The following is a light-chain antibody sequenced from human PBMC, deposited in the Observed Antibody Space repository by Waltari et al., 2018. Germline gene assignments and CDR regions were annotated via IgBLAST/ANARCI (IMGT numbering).Light chain of an antibody. Sequence: QSLLTQPPSVSGAPGQRVTISCTGSSSNIGAGYEVHRYQQFPGAAPRLLIYANTIRPSGVPDRFSGSKSGTSGSLAITGLQAEDEADYYCQSYDSSLSGVVIGGGTKLTVL. CDR2: ANT. J-gene: IGLJ2*01. CDR3: QSYDSSLSGVV. CDR1: SSNIGAGYE. V-gene: IGLV1-40*01.